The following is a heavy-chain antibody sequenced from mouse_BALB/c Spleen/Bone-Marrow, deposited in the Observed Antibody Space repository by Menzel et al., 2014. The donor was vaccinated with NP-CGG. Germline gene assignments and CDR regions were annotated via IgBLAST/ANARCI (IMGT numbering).Heavy chain of an antibody. D-gene: IGHD1-1*01. Sequence: VQLQQSGAELVKPGASVKLSCTASGFNIKDTYMHWVKRRPEQGLEWIGRIDPANGNTKYDPKFQGKATITADTSSNTAYLQLSSLTSEDTAVYYCAPYYYGSSLFAYWGQGTLVTVSA. V-gene: IGHV14-3*02. J-gene: IGHJ3*01. CDR2: IDPANGNT. CDR1: GFNIKDTY. CDR3: APYYYGSSLFAY.